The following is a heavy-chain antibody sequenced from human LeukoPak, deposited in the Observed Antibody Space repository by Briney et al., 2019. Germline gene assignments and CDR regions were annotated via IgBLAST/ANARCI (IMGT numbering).Heavy chain of an antibody. CDR1: GGTFTSYA. J-gene: IGHJ5*02. CDR3: ATERRDRAAAAFDP. D-gene: IGHD6-13*01. CDR2: IIPIFGTA. Sequence: GASVKVSCKASGGTFTSYAISWVRQAPGQGLKWRGGIIPIFGTANYAQKFQGRVTITADKSTSTAYMDLSSLRSEDTAVYYCATERRDRAAAAFDPWGQGTLVTVSS. V-gene: IGHV1-69*06.